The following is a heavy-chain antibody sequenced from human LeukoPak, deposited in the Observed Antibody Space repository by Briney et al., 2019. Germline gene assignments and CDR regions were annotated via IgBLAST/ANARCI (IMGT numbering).Heavy chain of an antibody. V-gene: IGHV4-61*01. J-gene: IGHJ3*02. CDR3: ARSPVGAFDI. CDR2: IYYSGST. Sequence: KPSETLSLTCAVSGYSISSGYYWSWIRQPPGKGLEWIGYIYYSGSTNYNPSLKRRVTISVDTSENQFSLKLSSVTAADTAVYYCARSPVGAFDIWGQGTMVTVSS. D-gene: IGHD3-3*01. CDR1: GYSISSGYY.